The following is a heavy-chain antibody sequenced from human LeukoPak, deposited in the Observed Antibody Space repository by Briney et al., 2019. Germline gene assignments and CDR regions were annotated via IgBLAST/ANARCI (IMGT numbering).Heavy chain of an antibody. J-gene: IGHJ4*02. CDR2: INHSGST. V-gene: IGHV4-34*01. D-gene: IGHD5/OR15-5a*01. CDR1: GGSFSGYY. Sequence: PSETLSLTCAVYGGSFSGYYWSWIRQPPGKGLKWIGEINHSGSTNYNPSLKSRVTISVDTSKNQFSLKLSSVTAADTAVYYCARELPRQCLRFGTFDYWGQGTLVTVSS. CDR3: ARELPRQCLRFGTFDY.